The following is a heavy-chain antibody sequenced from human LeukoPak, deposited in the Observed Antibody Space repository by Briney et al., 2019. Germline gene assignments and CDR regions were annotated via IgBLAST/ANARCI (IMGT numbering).Heavy chain of an antibody. D-gene: IGHD3-22*01. CDR1: GGSISSGDYY. J-gene: IGHJ4*02. CDR2: IYYSGST. V-gene: IGHV4-30-4*01. Sequence: SETLSLTCTVSGGSISSGDYYWSWIRQPPGEGLEWIGYIYYSGSTYYNPSLKSRVTISVDTSKNQFSLKLSSVTAADTAVYYCARDYDRRLFDYWGQGTLVTVSS. CDR3: ARDYDRRLFDY.